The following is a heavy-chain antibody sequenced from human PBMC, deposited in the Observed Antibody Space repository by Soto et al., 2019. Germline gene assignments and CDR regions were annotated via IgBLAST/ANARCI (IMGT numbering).Heavy chain of an antibody. CDR1: GFAFSDAW. J-gene: IGHJ4*02. D-gene: IGHD1-26*01. V-gene: IGHV3-15*02. CDR3: TTVGVGAVLQY. CDR2: IKSNADGGTT. Sequence: EVQLVESGGALVKPGGSLKLSCAVSGFAFSDAWMSWVRQAPGRGLEWIGRIKSNADGGTTVYAAFVKGRFTISRDDSKNTLYLQMNSLITEDTAVCYCTTVGVGAVLQYWGQGTLVTVSS.